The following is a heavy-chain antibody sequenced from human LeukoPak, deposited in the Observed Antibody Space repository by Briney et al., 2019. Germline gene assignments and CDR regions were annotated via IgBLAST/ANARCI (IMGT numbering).Heavy chain of an antibody. CDR1: GYTFLSYG. V-gene: IGHV1-18*01. CDR2: INSYNGNT. D-gene: IGHD2-21*01. J-gene: IGHJ3*02. Sequence: ASVKVSCKASGYTFLSYGVSWVRQAPGQGLEWMGWINSYNGNTNYAQKVQGRLTMTTDTSASTAYMELRSLRSDDTAIYYCARAFRFLGAFDIWGQGTMVTVSS. CDR3: ARAFRFLGAFDI.